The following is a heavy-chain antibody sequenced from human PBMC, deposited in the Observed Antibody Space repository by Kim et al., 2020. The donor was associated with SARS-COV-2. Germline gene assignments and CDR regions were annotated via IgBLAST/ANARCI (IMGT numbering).Heavy chain of an antibody. CDR3: ARGIAVAGTIDY. J-gene: IGHJ4*02. D-gene: IGHD6-19*01. V-gene: IGHV1-3*01. Sequence: KYSQKFQGRVTMTRDTSASTAYMELSSLRSEDTAVYYCARGIAVAGTIDYWGQGTLVTVSS.